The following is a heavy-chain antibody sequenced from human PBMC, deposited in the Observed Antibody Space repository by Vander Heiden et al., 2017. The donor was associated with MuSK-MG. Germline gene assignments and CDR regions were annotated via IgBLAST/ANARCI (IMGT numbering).Heavy chain of an antibody. CDR3: ARIRAGSHPGAFYYYMDV. V-gene: IGHV4-59*01. J-gene: IGHJ6*03. D-gene: IGHD3-10*01. CDR2: MFHTGNT. Sequence: VQPQESGPGLVRPSETLSLTCTVSGASIRTSYWTWIRQPPGEGLEWIGYMFHTGNTHYNPSLKSRVTMSADTSKNQFSLDLRSVTAADTAVYYCARIRAGSHPGAFYYYMDVWGRGTSVTVSS. CDR1: GASIRTSY.